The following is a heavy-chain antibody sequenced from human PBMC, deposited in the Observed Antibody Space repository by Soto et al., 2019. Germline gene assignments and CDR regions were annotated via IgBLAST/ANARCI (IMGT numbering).Heavy chain of an antibody. Sequence: QVQLVQSGAEVKKPGSSVKVSCKASGGTFSSYAISWVRQAPGQGLEWMGVIIPIFGTANYAQKFQGRVTITAEESTSTAYMELSSLRYEETAVYYCARDALGTCYYATWAIYFDYWGQGTLVTVSA. CDR3: ARDALGTCYYATWAIYFDY. J-gene: IGHJ4*02. CDR1: GGTFSSYA. CDR2: IIPIFGTA. V-gene: IGHV1-69*01. D-gene: IGHD3-9*01.